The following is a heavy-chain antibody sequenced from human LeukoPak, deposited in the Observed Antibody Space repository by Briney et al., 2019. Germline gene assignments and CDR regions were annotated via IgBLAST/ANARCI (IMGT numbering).Heavy chain of an antibody. Sequence: PSETLSLTCAVSGGPIRSNIYYRGSIRQPPGKGLEWIGSIYYSGTTYYNPSLKSRVTISVDTSKNQFSLKLSSVTAEDTAVYYCARLYLRADYGMDVWGQGTTVTVSS. CDR3: ARLYLRADYGMDV. D-gene: IGHD2-2*01. V-gene: IGHV4-39*01. CDR1: GGPIRSNIYY. CDR2: IYYSGTT. J-gene: IGHJ6*02.